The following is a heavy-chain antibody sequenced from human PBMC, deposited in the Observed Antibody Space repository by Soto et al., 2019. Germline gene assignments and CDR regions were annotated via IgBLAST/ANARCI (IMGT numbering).Heavy chain of an antibody. CDR2: IYHSGNT. CDR1: GCSISSGGYS. CDR3: ATFRGMTTATTERYFDY. V-gene: IGHV4-30-2*03. Sequence: SETLSLTCAFSGCSISSGGYSLSWIRQPPGKGLEWIGYIYHSGNTFYNPSLKSRVIISVDTSKNQFSLKLSSVTAADAAVYYCATFRGMTTATTERYFDYWGRGTLVTVSS. D-gene: IGHD4-17*01. J-gene: IGHJ4*02.